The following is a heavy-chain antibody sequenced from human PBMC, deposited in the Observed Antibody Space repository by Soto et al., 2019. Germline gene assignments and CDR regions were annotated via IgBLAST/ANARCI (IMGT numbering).Heavy chain of an antibody. CDR1: GGSINSGGYY. CDR3: ARGYRQSGYSSSWVFDY. D-gene: IGHD6-13*01. CDR2: MYYIGST. V-gene: IGHV4-31*03. Sequence: QVQLRESGPGLVKPSQTLSLTCTVSGGSINSGGYYWNWIRQHPGKGLEWFGYMYYIGSTYSNPFLRSRVIISADTSENHFSLKLSSVTAADTAVYFCARGYRQSGYSSSWVFDYWGQGTLVNVSS. J-gene: IGHJ4*02.